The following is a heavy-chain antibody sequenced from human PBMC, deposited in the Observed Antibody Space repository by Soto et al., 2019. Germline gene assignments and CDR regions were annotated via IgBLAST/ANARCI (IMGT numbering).Heavy chain of an antibody. J-gene: IGHJ5*02. CDR1: GLSITDSEMG. D-gene: IGHD6-19*01. CDR2: IDSSGEK. V-gene: IGHV2-26*01. Sequence: QVTLKESGPVLVKPTETLTLRCTVSGLSITDSEMGVSWIRQPPGQPLAWLAHIDSSGEKSYRTFLKSRLAISKDTSKSQIVLTMTNMDPADTATYYCARRHLAVAVSPWFDPWGQRIPVTVSS. CDR3: ARRHLAVAVSPWFDP.